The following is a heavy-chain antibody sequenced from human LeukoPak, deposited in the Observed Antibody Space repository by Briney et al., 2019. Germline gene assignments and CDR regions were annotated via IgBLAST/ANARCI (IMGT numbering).Heavy chain of an antibody. V-gene: IGHV3-23*01. CDR2: ISGSGGST. CDR1: GFTFSSYA. D-gene: IGHD2-15*01. Sequence: PGGSLRLSCAASGFTFSSYAMSWVRQAPGKELEWVSAISGSGGSTYYADSVKGRFTISRDNSKNTLYLQMNSLRAEDTAVYYCAKQLGYCSDGSCYFPYWGQGTLVTVSS. CDR3: AKQLGYCSDGSCYFPY. J-gene: IGHJ4*02.